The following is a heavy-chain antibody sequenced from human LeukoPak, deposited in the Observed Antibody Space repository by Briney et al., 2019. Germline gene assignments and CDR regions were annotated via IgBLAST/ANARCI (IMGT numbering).Heavy chain of an antibody. J-gene: IGHJ4*02. CDR2: ISSSSTYI. D-gene: IGHD3-3*01. V-gene: IGHV3-21*01. CDR3: EKDRSRRITFLGVVSGHPKPPTDS. Sequence: PGGSLRLSCAASGFTFSSYSMNWVRQAPGKGLEWVSSISSSSTYIYYADSVKGRFTISRDNSKNTLYLQMNSLRAEDTAVYYCEKDRSRRITFLGVVSGHPKPPTDSGGQGPLVTVPS. CDR1: GFTFSSYS.